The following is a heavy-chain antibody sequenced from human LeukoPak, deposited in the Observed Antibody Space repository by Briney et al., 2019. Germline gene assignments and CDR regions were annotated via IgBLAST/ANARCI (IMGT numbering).Heavy chain of an antibody. J-gene: IGHJ4*02. Sequence: PSETLSLTCTVSGGSISSGSYYWSWIRQPAGKGLEWIGRIYTSGSTNYNPSLKSRVTISVDTSKNQFSLKLSSVTAADTAVYYCARGSDYGDYAGEWDYWGQGTLVTVSS. CDR1: GGSISSGSYY. CDR3: ARGSDYGDYAGEWDY. CDR2: IYTSGST. D-gene: IGHD4-17*01. V-gene: IGHV4-61*02.